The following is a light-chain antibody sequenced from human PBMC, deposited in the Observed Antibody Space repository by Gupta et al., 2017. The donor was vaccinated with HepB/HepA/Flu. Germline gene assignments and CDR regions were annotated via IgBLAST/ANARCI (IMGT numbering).Light chain of an antibody. CDR2: KNN. Sequence: QSVLTQPPSASGTPGQRVTISCSGSSSNIGSNYVYWYQQLPGTAPKLLIYKNNQRPAGVPDRFAGSKSGTAASLTISGLRSEDDAYYYCAAWDDSLSGLFGGGTKLTVL. J-gene: IGLJ2*01. V-gene: IGLV1-47*01. CDR1: SSNIGSNY. CDR3: AAWDDSLSGL.